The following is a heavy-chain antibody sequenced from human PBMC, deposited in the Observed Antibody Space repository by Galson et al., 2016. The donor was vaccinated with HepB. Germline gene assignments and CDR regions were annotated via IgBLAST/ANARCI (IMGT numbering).Heavy chain of an antibody. CDR1: GFIVRSNA. Sequence: SLRLSRAASGFIVRSNAMSRVRQARGQGREWISYISSSSSTIYYAGSVKGRFTISRDDATNSLYLQMNSLRDEDTAVYYCAKEATATTGAKTKRVWYFDLWGRGTLVTVSS. D-gene: IGHD1-7*01. CDR2: ISSSSSTI. CDR3: AKEATATTGAKTKRVWYFDL. V-gene: IGHV3-48*02. J-gene: IGHJ2*01.